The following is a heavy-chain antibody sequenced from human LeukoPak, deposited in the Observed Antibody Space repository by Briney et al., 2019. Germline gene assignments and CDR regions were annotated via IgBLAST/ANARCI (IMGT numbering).Heavy chain of an antibody. V-gene: IGHV3-7*01. CDR3: ARDSDYDILMGNAFDI. CDR1: GFTFSSYS. CDR2: IKQDGSEK. D-gene: IGHD3-9*01. Sequence: SGGSLRLSCAASGFTFSSYSMNWVRQAPGKGLEWVANIKQDGSEKYYVDSVKGRFTISRDNAKNSLYLQMNSLRAEDTAVYYCARDSDYDILMGNAFDIWGQGTMVTVSS. J-gene: IGHJ3*02.